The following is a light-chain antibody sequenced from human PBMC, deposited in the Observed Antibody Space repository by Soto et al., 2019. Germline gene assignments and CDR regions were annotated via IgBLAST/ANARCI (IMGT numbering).Light chain of an antibody. CDR3: QSYDNSLSVVI. CDR2: VNN. V-gene: IGLV1-40*03. Sequence: QSALTQPPSVSGAPGQGVTISCTGSSSNIGAGYDVNWYQQLPGRAPKLLISVNNNRPSGVPDRFSGSKSKSGASASLAITGLQAEDEADYYCQSYDNSLSVVIFGGGTKVTVL. CDR1: SSNIGAGYD. J-gene: IGLJ2*01.